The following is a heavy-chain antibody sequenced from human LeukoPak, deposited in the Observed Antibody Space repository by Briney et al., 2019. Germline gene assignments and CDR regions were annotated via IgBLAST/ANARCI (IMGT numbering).Heavy chain of an antibody. J-gene: IGHJ4*02. Sequence: GGSLRLSCAASGFTVSSNYMSWVRQAPGKGLEWVSSISSSSSYIYYADSVKGRFTISRDNAKNSLYLQMNSLRADDTAVYYCARDTRGYDFWSGYYPPGGYWGQGTLVTVSS. D-gene: IGHD3-3*01. CDR2: ISSSSSYI. CDR3: ARDTRGYDFWSGYYPPGGY. CDR1: GFTVSSNY. V-gene: IGHV3-21*04.